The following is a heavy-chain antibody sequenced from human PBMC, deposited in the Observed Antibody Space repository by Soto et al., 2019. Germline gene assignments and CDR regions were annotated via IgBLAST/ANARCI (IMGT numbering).Heavy chain of an antibody. J-gene: IGHJ6*02. CDR1: GFTVSSAY. CDR2: IYGGLTT. V-gene: IGHV3-53*01. Sequence: SLRLSCAASGFTVSSAYMTWVRQAPGKGLEWVSVIYGGLTTSYADSVKGRFTISRDNSKNTLFLQMNSLRAEDTAVYYCARDRIEAAGTHRFNYYYGMDVWGQGTTVTVSS. CDR3: ARDRIEAAGTHRFNYYYGMDV. D-gene: IGHD6-13*01.